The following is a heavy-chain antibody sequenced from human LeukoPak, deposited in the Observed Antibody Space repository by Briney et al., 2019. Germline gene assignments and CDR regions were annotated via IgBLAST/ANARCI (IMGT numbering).Heavy chain of an antibody. CDR2: INPSGGST. Sequence: ASVKVSCKASGYTFTSYYMHWVRQAPGQGLEWMGIINPSGGSTSYAQKFQGRVTMTRDMSTSTVYMELSRLRSDDTAVYYCARSIAVAASDAFDIWGQGTMVTVSS. V-gene: IGHV1-46*01. D-gene: IGHD6-19*01. CDR3: ARSIAVAASDAFDI. CDR1: GYTFTSYY. J-gene: IGHJ3*02.